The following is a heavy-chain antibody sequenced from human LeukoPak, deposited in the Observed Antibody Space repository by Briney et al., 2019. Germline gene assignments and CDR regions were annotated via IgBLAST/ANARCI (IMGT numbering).Heavy chain of an antibody. J-gene: IGHJ6*03. CDR1: GFTFSSYA. CDR2: ISSSGGNT. Sequence: GGSLRLSCAASGFTFSSYAMSWVRQAPGKGLEWVSAISSSGGNTYYADSAKGRFTISRDNSKNTLYLQMNSLRAEDTAVYYCAKPGAVPAANYYMDVWGKGTTVTVSS. D-gene: IGHD2-2*01. CDR3: AKPGAVPAANYYMDV. V-gene: IGHV3-23*01.